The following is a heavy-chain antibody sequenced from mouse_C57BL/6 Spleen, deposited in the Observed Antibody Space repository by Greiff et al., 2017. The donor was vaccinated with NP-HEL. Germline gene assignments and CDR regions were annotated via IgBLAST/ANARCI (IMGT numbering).Heavy chain of an antibody. CDR3: TTGGYGRSRRLDY. CDR2: IDPENGDT. J-gene: IGHJ2*01. V-gene: IGHV14-4*01. Sequence: EVQLQQSGAELVRPGASVKLSCTASGFNIKDDYMHWVKQRPEQGLEWIGWIDPENGDTEYASKFQGKATITADTSSNTAYLQLSSLTSEDTAVYYCTTGGYGRSRRLDYWGQGTTLTVSS. CDR1: GFNIKDDY. D-gene: IGHD1-1*01.